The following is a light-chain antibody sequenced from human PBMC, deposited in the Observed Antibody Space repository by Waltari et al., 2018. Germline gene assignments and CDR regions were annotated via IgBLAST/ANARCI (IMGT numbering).Light chain of an antibody. Sequence: SALTQPASVSGSPGQSITISCTGTNSDIGSYSLVSWYQQYPGEAPKVLIYEATRRPSGVSSRFSASKSGKTASLTISGLQAEDEADYHCCSYAGSGAYVFGSGTRLTV. CDR3: CSYAGSGAYV. V-gene: IGLV2-23*01. CDR2: EAT. J-gene: IGLJ1*01. CDR1: NSDIGSYSL.